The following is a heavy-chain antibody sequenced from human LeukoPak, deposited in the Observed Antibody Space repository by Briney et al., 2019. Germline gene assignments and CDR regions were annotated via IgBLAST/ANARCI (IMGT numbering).Heavy chain of an antibody. J-gene: IGHJ5*02. CDR1: GFTFSSYE. V-gene: IGHV3-48*03. CDR3: ARVESRSQAGLS. CDR2: ISSSGSTI. Sequence: GGSLRLSCAASGFTFSSYEMNWVRQAPGKGLEWVSYISSSGSTIYYADSVKGRFTISRDNAKNSLYLQVNSLRAEDTAVYYCARVESRSQAGLSWGQGTLVTVSS.